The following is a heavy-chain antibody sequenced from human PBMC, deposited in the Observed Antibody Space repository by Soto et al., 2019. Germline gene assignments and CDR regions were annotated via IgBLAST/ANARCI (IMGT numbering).Heavy chain of an antibody. Sequence: QVQLVKSGAEVRQPASSVKVSCKTSGGTFSNYAISWVQQAPGQGLEWMGGIVPIVDTSTYAQKFQGRVTITADESTSTVYMELSSLRSDDTAVYYCVRVVAIPGYPDNWGQGTLVTVSS. D-gene: IGHD5-12*01. V-gene: IGHV1-69*12. CDR2: IVPIVDTS. J-gene: IGHJ4*02. CDR1: GGTFSNYA. CDR3: VRVVAIPGYPDN.